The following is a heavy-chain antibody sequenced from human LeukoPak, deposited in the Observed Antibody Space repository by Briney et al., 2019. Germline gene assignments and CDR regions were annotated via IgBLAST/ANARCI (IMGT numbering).Heavy chain of an antibody. V-gene: IGHV3-30*18. CDR3: AKTPRNIAARQSYSDY. J-gene: IGHJ4*02. Sequence: GRSLRLSCAASGFTFSTYGMHWVRQAPGKGLEWVAGISYDGSKKYYADSVKGRFTLSRDNPKSTLYLQMNSLRAEDTAVYYCAKTPRNIAARQSYSDYWGQGALVTVSS. CDR1: GFTFSTYG. D-gene: IGHD6-6*01. CDR2: ISYDGSKK.